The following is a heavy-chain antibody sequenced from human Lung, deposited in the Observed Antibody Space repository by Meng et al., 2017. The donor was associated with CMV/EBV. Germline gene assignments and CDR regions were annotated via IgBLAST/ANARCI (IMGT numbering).Heavy chain of an antibody. CDR1: GYTFTGYH. D-gene: IGHD5-18*01. V-gene: IGHV1-2*02. J-gene: IGHJ4*02. CDR3: ARVGERAMVYYFDY. Sequence: SXXVSXXASGYTFTGYHMHWVRQAPGQGLEWMGWINPNSGGTNYAQKFQGRVTMTRDTSISTAYMELSRLRSDDTAVYYCARVGERAMVYYFDYWSQGTLVTVSS. CDR2: INPNSGGT.